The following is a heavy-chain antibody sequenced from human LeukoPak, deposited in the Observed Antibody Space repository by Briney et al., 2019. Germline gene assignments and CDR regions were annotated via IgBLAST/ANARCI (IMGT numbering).Heavy chain of an antibody. J-gene: IGHJ5*02. CDR3: ARSPPLLYSSGWYLRYNWFDP. CDR2: ISAYNGNT. D-gene: IGHD6-19*01. CDR1: GYTFTSYD. V-gene: IGHV1-18*01. Sequence: GASVKVSCKASGYTFTSYDINWVRQAPGQGLEWMGWISAYNGNTNYAQKLQGRVTMTTDTSTSTAYMELRSLRSDDTAVYYCARSPPLLYSSGWYLRYNWFDPWGQGTLVTVSS.